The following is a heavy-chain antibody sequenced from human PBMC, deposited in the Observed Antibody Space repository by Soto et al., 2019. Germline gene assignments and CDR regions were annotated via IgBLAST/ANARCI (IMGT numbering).Heavy chain of an antibody. D-gene: IGHD3-10*01. Sequence: QVQLVESGGGVVQPGRSLRLSCAASGFTFSSYGMHWVRQAPGKGLEWVAVISYDGSNKYYADSVKGRFTISRDKSKNTLYLQMNSLRAEDTAVYYCAKDSLYGSGSYAYWGQGTLVTVSS. CDR2: ISYDGSNK. J-gene: IGHJ4*02. V-gene: IGHV3-30*18. CDR1: GFTFSSYG. CDR3: AKDSLYGSGSYAY.